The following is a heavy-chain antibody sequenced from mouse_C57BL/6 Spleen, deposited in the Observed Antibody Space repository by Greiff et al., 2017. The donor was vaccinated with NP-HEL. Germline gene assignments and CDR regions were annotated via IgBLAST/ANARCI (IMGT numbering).Heavy chain of an antibody. J-gene: IGHJ2*01. CDR1: GYTFTDYE. Sequence: QVQLQQSGAELVRPGASVTLSCKASGYTFTDYEMHWVKQTPVHGLEWIGAIDPETGGNAYNQKFKGKAILTADKSSSTAYMELRSLTSEDSAVYYCTRGGTGTVDYWGQGTTLTVSS. CDR2: IDPETGGN. D-gene: IGHD4-1*01. V-gene: IGHV1-15*01. CDR3: TRGGTGTVDY.